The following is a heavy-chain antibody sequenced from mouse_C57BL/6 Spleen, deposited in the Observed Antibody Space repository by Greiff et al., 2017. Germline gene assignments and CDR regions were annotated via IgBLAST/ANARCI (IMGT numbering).Heavy chain of an antibody. Sequence: QVQLQQSGAELVRPGASVKLSCKASGYTFTDYYINWVKQRPGQGLEWIARIYPGSGNTYYNEKFKGKATLTAEKSSSTAYMQLSSLTSEDSAVYFCARWVYYEGYFDVWGTGTTVTVSS. CDR1: GYTFTDYY. CDR2: IYPGSGNT. D-gene: IGHD2-4*01. V-gene: IGHV1-76*01. J-gene: IGHJ1*03. CDR3: ARWVYYEGYFDV.